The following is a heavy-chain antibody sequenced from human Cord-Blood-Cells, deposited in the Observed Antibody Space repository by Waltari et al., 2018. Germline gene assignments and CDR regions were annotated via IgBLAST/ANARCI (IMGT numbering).Heavy chain of an antibody. V-gene: IGHV4-34*01. J-gene: IGHJ4*02. CDR2: INHSGST. Sequence: QVQLQQWGAGLLKPSETLSLTCAVYGGSFSGYYWSWIRQPPGKGLEWIGEINHSGSTNYNLSLKSRVTISVDTSKNQFSLKLSSVTAADTAVYYCASSIAARLFDYWGQGTLVTVSS. CDR1: GGSFSGYY. CDR3: ASSIAARLFDY. D-gene: IGHD6-6*01.